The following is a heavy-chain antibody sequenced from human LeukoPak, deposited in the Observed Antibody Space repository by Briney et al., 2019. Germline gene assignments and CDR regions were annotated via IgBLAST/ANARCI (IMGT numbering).Heavy chain of an antibody. J-gene: IGHJ4*02. D-gene: IGHD6-19*01. CDR2: ISPDGSTT. Sequence: GGSLRLSCAGSGFTFSNYWLHWVRHAPGKGLVWVSRISPDGSTTNLADSVKGRCTISRDNSKNTLYLQMNSLRAEDTAVYYCARDSGWYDYWGQGTLVTVSS. CDR3: ARDSGWYDY. V-gene: IGHV3-74*01. CDR1: GFTFSNYW.